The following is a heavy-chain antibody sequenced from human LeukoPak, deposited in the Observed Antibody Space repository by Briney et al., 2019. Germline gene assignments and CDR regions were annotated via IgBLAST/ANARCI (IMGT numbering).Heavy chain of an antibody. Sequence: GGSLRLSCAASGFTFSSYWMSWVRQAPGKGLEWVANINQDGSEKYYVDSMKGRFTISRDNAKNSLYLQMNSLRAEDTAVYYCAKGYQRATVTTVGYWGQGTLVTVSS. CDR1: GFTFSSYW. D-gene: IGHD4-17*01. V-gene: IGHV3-7*02. CDR2: INQDGSEK. CDR3: AKGYQRATVTTVGY. J-gene: IGHJ4*02.